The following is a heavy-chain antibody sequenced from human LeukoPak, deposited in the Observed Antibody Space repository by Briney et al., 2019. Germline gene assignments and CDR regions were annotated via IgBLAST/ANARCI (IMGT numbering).Heavy chain of an antibody. CDR3: ARDRGSTSMIRGINHY. Sequence: GGSLRLSCAASGFTFSSYAMNWVRQAPGKGLEWVSHISSSSSNIYYSDSVRGRFTISRDNAKNSLYLQMNSLRAEDTAVYYCARDRGSTSMIRGINHYWGQGTLVTVSS. V-gene: IGHV3-48*04. D-gene: IGHD3-10*01. CDR2: ISSSSSNI. J-gene: IGHJ4*02. CDR1: GFTFSSYA.